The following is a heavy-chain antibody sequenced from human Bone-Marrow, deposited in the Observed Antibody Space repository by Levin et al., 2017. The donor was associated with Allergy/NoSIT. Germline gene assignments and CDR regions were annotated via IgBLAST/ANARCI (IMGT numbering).Heavy chain of an antibody. V-gene: IGHV3-11*01. CDR3: ASSYDSNNRARNKHAFDI. CDR1: GFTFSDYY. D-gene: IGHD3-22*01. J-gene: IGHJ3*02. Sequence: GGSLRLSCAASGFTFSDYYMSWIRQAPGKGLEWVSYISSSGSTIYYADSVKGRFTISRDNAKNSLYLQMNSLRAEDTAVYYCASSYDSNNRARNKHAFDIWGQGTMVTVSS. CDR2: ISSSGSTI.